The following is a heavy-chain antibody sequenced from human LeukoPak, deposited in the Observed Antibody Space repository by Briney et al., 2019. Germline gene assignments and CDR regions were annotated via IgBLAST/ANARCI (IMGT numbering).Heavy chain of an antibody. CDR3: ASYYDRSGYILDY. D-gene: IGHD3-22*01. Sequence: PSKTLSLTCAVSGGSVSHSNWWTWVRQSPGKGLQWIGEVHPSEGTNYNPSLKSRVTISLDKSKNQFSLELNSVTAADTAIYYCASYYDRSGYILDYWGQGTLVTVSS. CDR1: GGSVSHSNW. V-gene: IGHV4-4*02. CDR2: VHPSEGT. J-gene: IGHJ4*02.